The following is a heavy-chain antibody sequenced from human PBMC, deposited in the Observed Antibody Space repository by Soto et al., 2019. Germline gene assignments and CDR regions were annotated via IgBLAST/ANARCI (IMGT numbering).Heavy chain of an antibody. CDR1: GGTFSSYA. Sequence: SVKVSCKASGGTFSSYAISWVRQAPGQGLEWMGGIIPIFGTANYAQKFQGRVTITAGESTSTAYMELSSLRSEDTAVYYCARTEATTGSGAFDIWGQGTMVTVSS. CDR3: ARTEATTGSGAFDI. CDR2: IIPIFGTA. J-gene: IGHJ3*02. D-gene: IGHD4-4*01. V-gene: IGHV1-69*13.